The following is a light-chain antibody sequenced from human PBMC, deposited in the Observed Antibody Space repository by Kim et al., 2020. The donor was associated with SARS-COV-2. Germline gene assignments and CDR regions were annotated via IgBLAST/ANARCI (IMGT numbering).Light chain of an antibody. CDR3: QQDNAFPLT. Sequence: ASVGDRVTITCRASENINKWLVWYQQKPGKAPKVLIYMASSLESGVPSRFSGSGSGTEFSLNISSLQPDDFATYYCQQDNAFPLTFGGGTKVDIK. CDR1: ENINKW. J-gene: IGKJ4*01. V-gene: IGKV1-5*03. CDR2: MAS.